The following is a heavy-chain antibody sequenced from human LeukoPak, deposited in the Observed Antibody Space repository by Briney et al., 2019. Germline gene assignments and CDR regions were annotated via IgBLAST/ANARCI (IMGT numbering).Heavy chain of an antibody. CDR1: GITLSNYG. CDR2: LSGSGGGT. J-gene: IGHJ4*02. V-gene: IGHV3-23*01. CDR3: AKRGVVIRVFLVGFHKEAYYFDS. D-gene: IGHD3-10*01. Sequence: GGSLRLSCAVSGITLSNYGMSWVRQAPGKGLEWVAGLSGSGGGTNYADSVQGRFTISRDNPKNTPYLQMNSLRAEDTAVYFCAKRGVVIRVFLVGFHKEAYYFDSWGRGTLVTVSS.